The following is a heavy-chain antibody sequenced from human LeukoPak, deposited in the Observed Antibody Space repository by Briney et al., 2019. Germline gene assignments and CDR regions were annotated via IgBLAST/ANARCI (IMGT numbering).Heavy chain of an antibody. Sequence: GGSLRLSCAASGFTFSTYSMNWVRQAPGKGLEWVSSISSRSNYIYYADSVKGRFTISRDNAKNSLYLQMNSLRAEDTAVYYCARAPGRGYDYLDFWGQGTLVTVSS. V-gene: IGHV3-21*01. J-gene: IGHJ4*02. D-gene: IGHD5-12*01. CDR3: ARAPGRGYDYLDF. CDR1: GFTFSTYS. CDR2: ISSRSNYI.